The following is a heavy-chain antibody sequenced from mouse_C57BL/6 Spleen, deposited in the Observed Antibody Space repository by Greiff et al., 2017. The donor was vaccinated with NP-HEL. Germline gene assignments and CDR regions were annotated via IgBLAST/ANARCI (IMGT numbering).Heavy chain of an antibody. CDR2: INPGSGGT. D-gene: IGHD1-1*01. J-gene: IGHJ3*01. CDR3: AITTVVPFAY. CDR1: GYAFTNYL. Sequence: QVHVKQSGAELVRPGTSVKVSCKASGYAFTNYLIEWVKQRPGQGLEWIGVINPGSGGTNYNEKFKGKATLSADKSSSTAYMQLSSLTSEDSAVYFCAITTVVPFAYWGQGTLVTVSA. V-gene: IGHV1-54*01.